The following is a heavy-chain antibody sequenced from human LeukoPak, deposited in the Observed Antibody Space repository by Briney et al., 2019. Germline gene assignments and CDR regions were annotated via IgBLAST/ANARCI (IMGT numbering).Heavy chain of an antibody. CDR3: ASRPVLYGFHTYFDN. D-gene: IGHD3-10*01. J-gene: IGHJ4*02. CDR1: GGSFSAFH. V-gene: IGHV4-34*01. CDR2: MKQSGTP. Sequence: SETLSLTCAVYGGSFSAFHWNWIRQSPAKGLEWLGEMKQSGTPRYNPSLQSRVTISVDKSKNQFSLNVRSVTAADTAVYYCASRPVLYGFHTYFDNWAQGTLVTASP.